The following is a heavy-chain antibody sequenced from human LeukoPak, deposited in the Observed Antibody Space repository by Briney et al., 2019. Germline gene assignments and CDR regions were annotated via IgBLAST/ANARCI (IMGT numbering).Heavy chain of an antibody. V-gene: IGHV3-11*04. Sequence: GGSLRLSCAGSGFTFNDYYMTWIRQAPGKGLEWVSYISSSGSTIYYADSVKGRFTISRDNAKNSLYLQMNSLRAEDTAVYYCARDGLVRGVIIDYWGQGTLVTVSS. D-gene: IGHD3-10*01. J-gene: IGHJ4*02. CDR3: ARDGLVRGVIIDY. CDR2: ISSSGSTI. CDR1: GFTFNDYY.